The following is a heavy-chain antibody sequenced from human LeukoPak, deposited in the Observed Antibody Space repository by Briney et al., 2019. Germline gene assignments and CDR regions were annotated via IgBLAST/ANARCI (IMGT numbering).Heavy chain of an antibody. J-gene: IGHJ4*02. CDR2: IYHSGST. V-gene: IGHV4-38-2*02. Sequence: SETLSLTCTVSGYSISSGYYWGWIRQPPGKGLEWIGSIYHSGSTYYNPSLKSRVTMSVDTSKNQFSLKLSSVTAADTAVYYCARELGTNYDSTGRPFDYWGQGTLVTVSS. D-gene: IGHD3-3*01. CDR3: ARELGTNYDSTGRPFDY. CDR1: GYSISSGYY.